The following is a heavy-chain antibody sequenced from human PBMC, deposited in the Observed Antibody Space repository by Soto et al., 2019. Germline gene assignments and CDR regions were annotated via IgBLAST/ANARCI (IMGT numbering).Heavy chain of an antibody. D-gene: IGHD3-3*01. CDR1: GLTFNNYA. J-gene: IGHJ3*02. CDR2: ITASGIGT. CDR3: AKDTLWSGYYDAFDI. Sequence: EVQLSESGGGLVQPGGSLRLSCAASGLTFNNYAMSWVRQAPGKGLEWVSAITASGIGTYYEDSVQGRFTISRENSKNTLYLQMNSLRAEDTAVYYCAKDTLWSGYYDAFDIWGQGTMVTVSS. V-gene: IGHV3-23*01.